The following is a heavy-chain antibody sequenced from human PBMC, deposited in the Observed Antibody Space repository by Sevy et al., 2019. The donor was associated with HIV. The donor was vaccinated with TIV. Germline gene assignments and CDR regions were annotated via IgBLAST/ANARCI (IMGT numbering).Heavy chain of an antibody. CDR3: ARGYAGMDV. J-gene: IGHJ6*02. Sequence: KQSQTLSLTCAISGDSVSSSSSTWTWIRQSPSRGLEWLGRTYYRSKWYNDYAVSMKGRITINPDTSKNQFSLRLNSVTPEDTAVYYCARGYAGMDVWGQGTTVTVSS. CDR2: TYYRSKWYN. V-gene: IGHV6-1*01. D-gene: IGHD5-12*01. CDR1: GDSVSSSSST.